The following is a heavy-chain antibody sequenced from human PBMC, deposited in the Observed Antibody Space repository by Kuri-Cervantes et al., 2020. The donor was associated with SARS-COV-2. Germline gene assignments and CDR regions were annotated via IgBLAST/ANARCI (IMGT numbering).Heavy chain of an antibody. V-gene: IGHV1-18*04. J-gene: IGHJ5*02. CDR3: ARDSWTIFGVVAWFDP. CDR1: GYTFTSYG. D-gene: IGHD3-3*01. CDR2: ISAYSGNT. Sequence: ASVKVSCKASGYTFTSYGISWVRQAPGQGLEWMGWISAYSGNTNYAQKLQGRVTMTTDTSTSTAYMELRSLRSDDTAVYYCARDSWTIFGVVAWFDPWGQGTLVTVSS.